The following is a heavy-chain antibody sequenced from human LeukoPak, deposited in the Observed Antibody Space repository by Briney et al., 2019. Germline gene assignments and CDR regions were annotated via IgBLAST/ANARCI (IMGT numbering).Heavy chain of an antibody. CDR1: DGSISSSSFY. Sequence: SETLSLTCIVSDGSISSSSFYWGWIRQPPGKGLEWVGSIYYSGSTYSGSTYYNPSLKSRVTISVDTSKNQFSLKLSSVTAADTAVYYCARGFNNRYDFWSGYPYCMDVWGKGTTVTVSS. V-gene: IGHV4-39*01. J-gene: IGHJ6*03. CDR3: ARGFNNRYDFWSGYPYCMDV. CDR2: IYYSGSTYSGST. D-gene: IGHD3-3*01.